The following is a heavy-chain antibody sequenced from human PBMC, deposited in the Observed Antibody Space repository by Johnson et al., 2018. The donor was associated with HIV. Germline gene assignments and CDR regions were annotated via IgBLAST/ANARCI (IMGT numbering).Heavy chain of an antibody. CDR3: ARDWGGYCSGGSCYGDAFDI. D-gene: IGHD2-15*01. J-gene: IGHJ3*02. CDR1: GFTFSSFG. Sequence: QVHLVESGGGVVQPGRSLRLSCAASGFTFSSFGMHWVRQAPGKGLEWVAVIWYDGSDKYYADSVKGRFTISRDNSKNTLYLQMNGLRAEDTALYYCARDWGGYCSGGSCYGDAFDIWGQGTRVTVSS. CDR2: IWYDGSDK. V-gene: IGHV3-30*19.